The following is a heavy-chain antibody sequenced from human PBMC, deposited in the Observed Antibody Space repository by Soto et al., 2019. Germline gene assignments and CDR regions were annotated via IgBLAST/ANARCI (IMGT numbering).Heavy chain of an antibody. CDR1: GYTFTSYD. J-gene: IGHJ4*02. CDR3: ARRAETNGWNGFGADKYYFDF. D-gene: IGHD1-1*01. CDR2: MNPNTGNS. Sequence: ASVKVSCKSSGYTFTSYDIYWVRQATGQGLEWMGWMNPNTGNSGYAQKFQGRVTMTSDSSINTVHMELSSLRFEDTAVYYCARRAETNGWNGFGADKYYFDFWGQGTLVTVSS. V-gene: IGHV1-8*01.